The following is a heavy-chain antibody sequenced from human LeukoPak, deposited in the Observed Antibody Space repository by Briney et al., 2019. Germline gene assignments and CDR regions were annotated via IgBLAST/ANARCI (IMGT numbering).Heavy chain of an antibody. CDR3: ARGFVGIALLEYYFDY. CDR2: INHSGST. V-gene: IGHV4-34*01. J-gene: IGHJ4*02. Sequence: SETLSLTCAVYGGSFSGYYWSWIRQPPGKGLEWVGEINHSGSTNYNPSLKSRVTISVDTSKNQFSLKLSSVTAADTAVYYCARGFVGIALLEYYFDYWGQGTLVTVSS. CDR1: GGSFSGYY. D-gene: IGHD1-26*01.